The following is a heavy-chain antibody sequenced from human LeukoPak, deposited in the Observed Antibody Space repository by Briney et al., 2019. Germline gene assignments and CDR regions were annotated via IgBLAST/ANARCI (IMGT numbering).Heavy chain of an antibody. CDR3: AKFGLVVAGTNDY. V-gene: IGHV3-30*02. J-gene: IGHJ4*02. CDR2: IRYDGSNK. Sequence: PGGSLRLSCAASGFTFSSYGMHWVRQAPGKGLEWVAFIRYDGSNKYYADSVKGRFTISRDNSKNTLYLQMNSLRAEDTAVYYCAKFGLVVAGTNDYWGQGTLVTVSS. CDR1: GFTFSSYG. D-gene: IGHD6-19*01.